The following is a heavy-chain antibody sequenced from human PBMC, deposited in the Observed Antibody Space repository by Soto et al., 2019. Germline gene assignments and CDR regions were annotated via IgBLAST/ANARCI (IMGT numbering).Heavy chain of an antibody. V-gene: IGHV4-34*01. J-gene: IGHJ5*02. CDR2: INHSGST. Sequence: SETLSLTCAVYGGSFSGYYWSWIRQPPGKGLEWIGEINHSGSTNYNPSLKSRVTISVDTSKNQFSLKLSSVTAADTAVYYCARGQGLGYCSSTSCHFDPWGQGTLVTVSS. D-gene: IGHD2-2*01. CDR1: GGSFSGYY. CDR3: ARGQGLGYCSSTSCHFDP.